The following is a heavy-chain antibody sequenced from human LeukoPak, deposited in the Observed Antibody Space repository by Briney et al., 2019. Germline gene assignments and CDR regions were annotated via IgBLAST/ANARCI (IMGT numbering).Heavy chain of an antibody. J-gene: IGHJ4*02. D-gene: IGHD6-19*01. Sequence: ASVKVSCKASGYTLTGYYMHWVRQAPGQGLEWMGWINPNSGGTNYAQKFQGRVTMTRDTSISTAYMELSRLRSDDTAVYYCARDEEWLAPGDYWGQGTLVTVSS. CDR2: INPNSGGT. V-gene: IGHV1-2*02. CDR3: ARDEEWLAPGDY. CDR1: GYTLTGYY.